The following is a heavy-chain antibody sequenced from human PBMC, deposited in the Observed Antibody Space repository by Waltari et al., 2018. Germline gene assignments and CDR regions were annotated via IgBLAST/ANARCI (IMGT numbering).Heavy chain of an antibody. J-gene: IGHJ4*02. V-gene: IGHV4-59*12. CDR2: NQFGGST. CDR1: GGSTSNYF. D-gene: IGHD3-3*01. CDR3: ARTTVASALSGVSRRDYFDS. Sequence: QVHLQESGPGLVKPSETLSLTCPVSGGSTSNYFWSWIRQPPGKGLEWIGDNQFGGSTKYNPSLKSRVTISVDTSKNQFSLNLTSVTAADTAVYYCARTTVASALSGVSRRDYFDSWGQGTQVTVSS.